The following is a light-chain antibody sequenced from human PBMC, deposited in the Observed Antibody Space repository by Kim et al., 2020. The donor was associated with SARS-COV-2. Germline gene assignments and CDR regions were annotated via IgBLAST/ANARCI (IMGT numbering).Light chain of an antibody. Sequence: LSPGERATLSCRASQSGGNSLAWFQQKPGQAPRLLIFETSNRTTGSTARFSGSGSGTAFTITTSSLEPEDFAVYYCQQRYNWPLTFGGGTKVDIK. CDR3: QQRYNWPLT. CDR2: ETS. CDR1: QSGGNS. J-gene: IGKJ4*01. V-gene: IGKV3-11*01.